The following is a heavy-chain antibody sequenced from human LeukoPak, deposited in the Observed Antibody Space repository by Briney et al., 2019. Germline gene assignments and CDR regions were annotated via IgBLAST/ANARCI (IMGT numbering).Heavy chain of an antibody. Sequence: GASVKVSCKASGYTFTNYYIHWVRQAPGQGLEWMGWVNPNSGGTNYAQKFQGRVTMTRDTSISTAYMELSRLRSDDTAVYYCARDPPHDSSGYGTWFDPWGQGTLVTVSS. J-gene: IGHJ5*02. CDR1: GYTFTNYY. CDR3: ARDPPHDSSGYGTWFDP. CDR2: VNPNSGGT. D-gene: IGHD3-22*01. V-gene: IGHV1-2*02.